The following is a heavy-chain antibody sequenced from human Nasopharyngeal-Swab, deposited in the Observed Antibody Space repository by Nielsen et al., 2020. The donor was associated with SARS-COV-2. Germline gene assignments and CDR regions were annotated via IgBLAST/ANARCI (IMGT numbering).Heavy chain of an antibody. CDR1: GFSFSSYW. V-gene: IGHV3-7*01. Sequence: GGSLRLSCAAAGFSFSSYWMNWVRQAPGKGLEWVANIKQDGSEKYYVDSVKGRFTISRDNAKNSVFLQMDSLRAEDTAVYYCAREEGSSWHYFDYWGQGTLVTVSS. CDR2: IKQDGSEK. J-gene: IGHJ4*02. D-gene: IGHD6-13*01. CDR3: AREEGSSWHYFDY.